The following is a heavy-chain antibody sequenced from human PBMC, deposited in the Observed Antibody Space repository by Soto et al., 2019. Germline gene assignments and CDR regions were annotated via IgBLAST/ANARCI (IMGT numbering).Heavy chain of an antibody. Sequence: EVQLVESGGGLVKPGGSLRLSCAASGFTFSSYSMNWVRQAPGKGLEWVSSISSSSSYIYYADSVKGRFTISRDNAKNSLYLQMNSLRAEDTAVYYCARDYLGYCSGGSCSFDYWGQGTLVTVSS. CDR1: GFTFSSYS. D-gene: IGHD2-15*01. V-gene: IGHV3-21*01. CDR3: ARDYLGYCSGGSCSFDY. J-gene: IGHJ4*02. CDR2: ISSSSSYI.